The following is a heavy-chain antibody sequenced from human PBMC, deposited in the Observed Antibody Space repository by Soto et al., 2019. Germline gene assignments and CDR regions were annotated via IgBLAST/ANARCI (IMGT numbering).Heavy chain of an antibody. Sequence: QITLKESGPTQVKPTQTLTLTCTFSGFSLSTSGVGVGWIRQPPGKALEWLALIYWDDDKRYSPSLKSRLTITKDTSKNQVVLTVTNMDPVDTATYYCVHLRIAAALAYFDLWGRGTLVTVSS. CDR2: IYWDDDK. CDR1: GFSLSTSGVG. J-gene: IGHJ2*01. CDR3: VHLRIAAALAYFDL. V-gene: IGHV2-5*02. D-gene: IGHD6-13*01.